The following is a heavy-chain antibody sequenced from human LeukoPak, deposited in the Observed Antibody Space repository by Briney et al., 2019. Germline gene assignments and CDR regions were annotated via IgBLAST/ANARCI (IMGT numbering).Heavy chain of an antibody. CDR3: ASGIQLWPIDY. D-gene: IGHD5-18*01. V-gene: IGHV3-11*03. J-gene: IGHJ4*02. CDR2: ISSSSSYT. CDR1: GFXFSDYY. Sequence: GGSLRLSCAASGFXFSDYYMSWIRQAPGKGLEWVSYISSSSSYTNYADSVKGRFTISRDNAKNSLYLQMNSLRAEDTAVYYCASGIQLWPIDYWGQGTLVTVSS.